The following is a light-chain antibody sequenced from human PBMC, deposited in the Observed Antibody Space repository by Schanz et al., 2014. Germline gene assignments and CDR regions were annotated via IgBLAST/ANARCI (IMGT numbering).Light chain of an antibody. J-gene: IGLJ3*02. CDR1: SSDVGGYNY. CDR3: CSYAGSSNWV. V-gene: IGLV2-11*01. Sequence: QSALTQPASVSGSPGQSITISCTGTSSDVGGYNYVSWYQQHPGKAPKLMIYDVSRRPSGVPDRFSGSKSGNTASLTISGLQAEDEADFYCCSYAGSSNWVFGGGTKLTVL. CDR2: DVS.